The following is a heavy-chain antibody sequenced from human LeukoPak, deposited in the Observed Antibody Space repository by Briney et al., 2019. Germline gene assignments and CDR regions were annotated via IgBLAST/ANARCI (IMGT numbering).Heavy chain of an antibody. CDR3: ATDGAGFDT. V-gene: IGHV3-11*01. CDR1: GFTFSDYY. Sequence: PGGSLRLSCVASGFTFSDYYMSWIRQAPGKGLEWLSYINIGGTNTHYAGSVKGRFTISRDNAKKSLYLQMNNLRAEDTAVYYCATDGAGFDTWGQGVLVTVSS. J-gene: IGHJ5*02. CDR2: INIGGTNT.